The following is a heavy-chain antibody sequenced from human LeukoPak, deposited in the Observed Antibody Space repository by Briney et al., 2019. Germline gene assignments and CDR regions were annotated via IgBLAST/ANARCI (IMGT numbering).Heavy chain of an antibody. D-gene: IGHD3-22*01. CDR2: ISAYNGNT. J-gene: IGHJ4*02. Sequence: GASVKVSCKASGYTFTSYGISWVRQAPGQGLEWMGWISAYNGNTNYAQKLQGRVTMTTDTSTSTAYMELRSLRSEDTAVYYCARGSSEYYYDSSGYYSLDYWGQGTLVTVSS. V-gene: IGHV1-18*01. CDR1: GYTFTSYG. CDR3: ARGSSEYYYDSSGYYSLDY.